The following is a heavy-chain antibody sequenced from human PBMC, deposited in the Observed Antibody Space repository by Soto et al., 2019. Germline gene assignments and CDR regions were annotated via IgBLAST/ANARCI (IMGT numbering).Heavy chain of an antibody. Sequence: EVQLLESGGGLVQPGGSLRLSCAASGFTFSSYAMRWVRQAPGKGLEWVSAISGSGGSMYYADSVKGRFTISRDNSKNTLYLQMNSLRAEGTAVYYCARRGSGSYYDYWGQGTLVTVSS. V-gene: IGHV3-23*01. CDR3: ARRGSGSYYDY. D-gene: IGHD1-26*01. CDR1: GFTFSSYA. J-gene: IGHJ4*02. CDR2: ISGSGGSM.